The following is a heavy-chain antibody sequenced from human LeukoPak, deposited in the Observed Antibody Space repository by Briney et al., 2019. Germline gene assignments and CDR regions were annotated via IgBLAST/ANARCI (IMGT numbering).Heavy chain of an antibody. V-gene: IGHV3-74*01. CDR2: IKTDGSST. J-gene: IGHJ4*02. D-gene: IGHD6-13*01. CDR1: GFTFSNYW. Sequence: GGSLRLSCAASGFTFSNYWMHWVRQVPGKGLMWVSRIKTDGSSTSYADSVKGRFTISRDNAKDTLYLQMNSLRVEDTAVYYCARDFMYSITCAGCWGQGTLVTVSS. CDR3: ARDFMYSITCAGC.